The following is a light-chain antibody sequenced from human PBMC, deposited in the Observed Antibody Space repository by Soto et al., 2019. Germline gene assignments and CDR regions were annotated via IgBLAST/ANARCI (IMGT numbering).Light chain of an antibody. V-gene: IGLV4-69*01. CDR3: QAWVTGIGV. Sequence: QPVLTQSPSASASLGASVKLTCTLSSGHSRNAIAWHQQQPEKGPRYLMKINSDGSHIKGDEIPDRFSGSSSGAERYLTISSLQSEDEADYYCQAWVTGIGVFGGGTQLTV. J-gene: IGLJ2*01. CDR1: SGHSRNA. CDR2: INSDGSH.